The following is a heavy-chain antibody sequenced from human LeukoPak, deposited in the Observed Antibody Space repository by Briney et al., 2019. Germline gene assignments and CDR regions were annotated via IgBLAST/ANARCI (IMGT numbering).Heavy chain of an antibody. V-gene: IGHV4-59*01. D-gene: IGHD6-25*01. Sequence: SETLSLTCTVSGDSMSSYYWSWIRQSPGRGLEWIGFIFYSGGTDYNPSLESRVTISVDTSKKQFSLKLRSVTAADTAVHYCARDGYRGQRRGGMFYYGMDVWGQGTTVIVSS. CDR3: ARDGYRGQRRGGMFYYGMDV. CDR2: IFYSGGT. J-gene: IGHJ6*02. CDR1: GDSMSSYY.